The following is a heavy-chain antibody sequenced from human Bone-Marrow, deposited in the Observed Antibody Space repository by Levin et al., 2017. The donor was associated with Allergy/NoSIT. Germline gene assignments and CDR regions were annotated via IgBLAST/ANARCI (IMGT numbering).Heavy chain of an antibody. CDR1: GFTFSSYG. V-gene: IGHV3-33*01. Sequence: QPGGSLRLSCAASGFTFSSYGMHWVRQAPGKGLEWVAVIWYDGSNKYYADSVKGRFTISRDNSKNTLYLQMNSLRAEDTAVYYCARDSYYGSGSHTWGYYYGMDVWGQGTTVTVSS. J-gene: IGHJ6*02. CDR3: ARDSYYGSGSHTWGYYYGMDV. CDR2: IWYDGSNK. D-gene: IGHD3-10*01.